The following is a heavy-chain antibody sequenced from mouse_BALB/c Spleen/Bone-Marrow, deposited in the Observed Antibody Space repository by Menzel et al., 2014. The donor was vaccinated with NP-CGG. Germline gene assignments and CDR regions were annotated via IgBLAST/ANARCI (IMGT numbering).Heavy chain of an antibody. CDR3: ERLVYYGWFSY. D-gene: IGHD1-1*01. J-gene: IGHJ3*01. CDR1: GFDFSRYW. V-gene: IGHV4-1*02. Sequence: EVKVEESGGGLVQPGGSLKLSCAASGFDFSRYWMSWVRKDPGKGLQWTGEINPESNTINYTPSLKDKFIISRDNAKNTLYLQMSKVRSEDTALCCCERLVYYGWFSYWGQGPLVTGSA. CDR2: INPESNTI.